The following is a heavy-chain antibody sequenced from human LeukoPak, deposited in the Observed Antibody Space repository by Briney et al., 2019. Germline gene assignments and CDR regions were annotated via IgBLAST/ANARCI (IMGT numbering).Heavy chain of an antibody. CDR2: IYYSGST. CDR1: GGSISSSSCY. J-gene: IGHJ6*03. CDR3: ASVHYYYYYYMDV. Sequence: SETLSLTCTVSGGSISSSSCYWGWIRQPPGKGLEWIGSIYYSGSTYYNPSLKSRVTISVDTSKNQFSLKLSSVTAADTAVYYCASVHYYYYYYMDVWGKGTTVTVSS. V-gene: IGHV4-39*01. D-gene: IGHD3-10*02.